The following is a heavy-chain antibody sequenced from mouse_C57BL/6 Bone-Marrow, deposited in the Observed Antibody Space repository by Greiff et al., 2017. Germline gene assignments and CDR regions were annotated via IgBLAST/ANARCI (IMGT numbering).Heavy chain of an antibody. Sequence: QVQLKQSGPELVKPGASVTISCKASGYAFSSSWMNWVKQRPGKGLEWIGRIYPGDGDTNYNGKFKGKATLTADKSSRKAYMQLSSLTSEDSAVYFFAKPSLLRSFDYWGQGTTLTVSS. D-gene: IGHD1-2*01. CDR2: IYPGDGDT. CDR1: GYAFSSSW. CDR3: AKPSLLRSFDY. J-gene: IGHJ2*01. V-gene: IGHV1-82*01.